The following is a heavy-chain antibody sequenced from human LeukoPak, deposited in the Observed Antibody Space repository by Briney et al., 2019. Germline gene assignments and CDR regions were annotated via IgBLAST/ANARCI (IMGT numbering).Heavy chain of an antibody. J-gene: IGHJ4*02. Sequence: PSETLSLTCAVYGGSFSGYYWSWIRQPPGKGLEWNGEINHSGSTNYNPSLKSRVTISVDTSKNQYSLKLSSVTAADTAVYYCARPAGYPGLNYFDYWGQGTLVTVSS. CDR1: GGSFSGYY. CDR3: ARPAGYPGLNYFDY. V-gene: IGHV4-34*01. CDR2: INHSGST. D-gene: IGHD6-25*01.